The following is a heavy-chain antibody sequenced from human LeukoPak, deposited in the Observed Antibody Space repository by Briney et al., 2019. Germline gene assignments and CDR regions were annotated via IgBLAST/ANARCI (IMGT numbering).Heavy chain of an antibody. Sequence: ASVKVSCKASGYTFTSYDINWVRQATGQGFEWMGWMNPNSGNTGYAQKFQGRVTMTRNTSISTAYMELSSLRSEDTAVYYCARGMERFLEWLPLFYYYYGMDVWGQGTTVTVSS. CDR1: GYTFTSYD. CDR2: MNPNSGNT. CDR3: ARGMERFLEWLPLFYYYYGMDV. V-gene: IGHV1-8*01. D-gene: IGHD3-3*01. J-gene: IGHJ6*02.